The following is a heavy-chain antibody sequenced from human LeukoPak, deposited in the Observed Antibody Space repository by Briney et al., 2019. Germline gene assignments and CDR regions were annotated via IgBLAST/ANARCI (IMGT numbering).Heavy chain of an antibody. CDR1: GYTFTSYG. CDR3: ARIVTADIGPSGYFDY. J-gene: IGHJ4*02. V-gene: IGHV1-18*01. D-gene: IGHD2-21*02. CDR2: ISAYNGNT. Sequence: ASVKVSCKASGYTFTSYGISWVRQAPGQGLEWMGWISAYNGNTNYAQRLQGRVIMTTDTSTSTAYMEMRSLRSDDTAVYYCARIVTADIGPSGYFDYWGQGTLVTVSS.